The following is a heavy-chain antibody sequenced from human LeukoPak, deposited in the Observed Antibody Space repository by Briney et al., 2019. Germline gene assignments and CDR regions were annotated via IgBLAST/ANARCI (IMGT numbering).Heavy chain of an antibody. CDR3: AKDYGGNEIFDY. D-gene: IGHD4-23*01. V-gene: IGHV4-39*07. J-gene: IGHJ4*02. CDR2: IYCSGST. Sequence: ASETLSLTCTVSGGSISSCTYYWGWIRQPPGKGLEWTGSIYCSGSTYYNPSLKSRVTISVDTSKNQFSLKLSSVTAADTAVYYCAKDYGGNEIFDYWGQGTLVTVSS. CDR1: GGSISSCTYY.